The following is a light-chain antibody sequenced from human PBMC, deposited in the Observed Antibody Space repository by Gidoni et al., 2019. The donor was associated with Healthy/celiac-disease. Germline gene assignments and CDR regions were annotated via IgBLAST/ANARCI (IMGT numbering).Light chain of an antibody. CDR3: QQRSNWPHLT. Sequence: EIVLTQSPATLSLSPGERATLSCRASQSVSSYLAWFQQKPGQAPRLLIYDASNRATGIPARFSGSGSGTDFTLTISSLEPEDFAVYYCQQRSNWPHLTFGGGTKVEIK. CDR2: DAS. V-gene: IGKV3-11*01. J-gene: IGKJ4*01. CDR1: QSVSSY.